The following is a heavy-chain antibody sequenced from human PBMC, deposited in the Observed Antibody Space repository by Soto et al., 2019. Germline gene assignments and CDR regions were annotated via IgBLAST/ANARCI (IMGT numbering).Heavy chain of an antibody. V-gene: IGHV4-59*01. CDR2: IYYSGST. Sequence: SETLSLTCTVSGGSISSYYWSWIRQPPGKGLEWIGYIYYSGSTNYNPSLKSRVTISVDTSKNQFSLKLSSVTAADTAVYYCARVQAASGSRLYGMDVWGQGTTVTVSS. CDR1: GGSISSYY. J-gene: IGHJ6*02. D-gene: IGHD6-19*01. CDR3: ARVQAASGSRLYGMDV.